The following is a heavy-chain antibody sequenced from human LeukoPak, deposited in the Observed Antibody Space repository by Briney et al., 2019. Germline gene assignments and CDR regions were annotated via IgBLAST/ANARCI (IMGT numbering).Heavy chain of an antibody. CDR1: GYTFTGYY. V-gene: IGHV1-2*02. J-gene: IGHJ4*02. Sequence: ASVKVSCKASGYTFTGYYMHWVRQAPGQGLEWMGWINPNSGGTNYAQKFQGRVTMTRDTSISTAYMELSRLRSDDTAVYYCARVTGYSSGWYFGYWGQGTLVTVSS. D-gene: IGHD6-19*01. CDR3: ARVTGYSSGWYFGY. CDR2: INPNSGGT.